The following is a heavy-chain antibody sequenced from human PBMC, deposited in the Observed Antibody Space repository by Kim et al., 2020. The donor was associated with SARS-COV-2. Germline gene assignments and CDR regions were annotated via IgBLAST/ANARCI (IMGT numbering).Heavy chain of an antibody. CDR3: ARDRSIAAAGTGYYYYGMDV. Sequence: SETLSLTCAVYGGSFSGYYWSWIRQPPGKGLEWIGEINHSGSTNYNPSLKSRVTISVDTSKNQFSLKLSSVTAADTAVYYCARDRSIAAAGTGYYYYGMDVWGQGTTVTVSS. V-gene: IGHV4-34*01. D-gene: IGHD6-13*01. CDR1: GGSFSGYY. CDR2: INHSGST. J-gene: IGHJ6*02.